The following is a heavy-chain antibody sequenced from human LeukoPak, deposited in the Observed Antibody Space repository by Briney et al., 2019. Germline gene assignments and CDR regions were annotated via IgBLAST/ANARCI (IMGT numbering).Heavy chain of an antibody. CDR2: INHSGST. Sequence: PSETLSLTCAVYGGSFSGYYWSWIRQPPGKGLEWIGEINHSGSTYYNPSLKSRVTISVDTSKNQFSLKLSSVTAAGTAVYYCARAELLYYYYMDVWGKGTTVTVSS. D-gene: IGHD4-23*01. CDR1: GGSFSGYY. J-gene: IGHJ6*03. CDR3: ARAELLYYYYMDV. V-gene: IGHV4-34*01.